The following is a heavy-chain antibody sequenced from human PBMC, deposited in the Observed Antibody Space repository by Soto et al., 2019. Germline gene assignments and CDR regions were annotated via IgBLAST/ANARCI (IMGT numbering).Heavy chain of an antibody. CDR2: INPNSGGT. J-gene: IGHJ6*02. CDR3: ARDLGQTDRDYYGMDV. V-gene: IGHV1-2*04. CDR1: GYTFTGYY. Sequence: ASVKVYCKASGYTFTGYYMHWVRQAPGQGLEWMGWINPNSGGTNYAQKFQGWVTMTRDTSISTAYMELSRLRSDDTAVYYCARDLGQTDRDYYGMDVWGQGTTVNVSS. D-gene: IGHD2-15*01.